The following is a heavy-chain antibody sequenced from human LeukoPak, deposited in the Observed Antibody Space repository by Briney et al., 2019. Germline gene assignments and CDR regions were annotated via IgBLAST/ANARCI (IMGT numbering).Heavy chain of an antibody. J-gene: IGHJ6*03. CDR1: GFTFSSYA. Sequence: GGSLRLSCAASGFTFSSYAMSWVRQAPGKGLEWVSAISGSGGSTYYADSVKGRFTISRDNSKNTLYLQMNSLRAEDTAVYYCAKDVSIRTFGVVHNYYYMDVWGKGTTVTVSS. CDR3: AKDVSIRTFGVVHNYYYMDV. D-gene: IGHD3-3*01. CDR2: ISGSGGST. V-gene: IGHV3-23*01.